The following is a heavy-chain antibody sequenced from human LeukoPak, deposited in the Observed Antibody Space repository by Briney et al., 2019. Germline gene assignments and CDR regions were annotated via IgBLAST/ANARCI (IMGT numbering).Heavy chain of an antibody. CDR1: GGSISSGGYY. CDR2: IYHSGST. Sequence: SQTLSLTCAVSGGSISSGGYYWSWIRQPPGKGLEWIGYIYHSGSTYYNPSLRSRVTISVDTSKNQFSLKLSSVTAADTAVYYCASADCSSTSCYTRRGPPSFDYWGQGTLVTVSS. V-gene: IGHV4-30-2*01. D-gene: IGHD2-2*02. CDR3: ASADCSSTSCYTRRGPPSFDY. J-gene: IGHJ4*02.